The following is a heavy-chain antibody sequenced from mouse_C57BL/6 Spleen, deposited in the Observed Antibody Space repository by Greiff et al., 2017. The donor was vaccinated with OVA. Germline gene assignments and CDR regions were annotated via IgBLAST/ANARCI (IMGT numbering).Heavy chain of an antibody. CDR2: ISYDGSN. CDR1: GYSITSGYY. V-gene: IGHV3-6*01. J-gene: IGHJ4*01. Sequence: VQLQQSGPGLVKPSQSLSLTCSVTGYSITSGYYWNWIRQFPGNKLEWMGYISYDGSNNYNPSLKNRISITRDTSKNQFFLKLNSVTTEDTATYYCAREYGSSYNYAMDYWGQGTSVTVSS. CDR3: AREYGSSYNYAMDY. D-gene: IGHD1-1*01.